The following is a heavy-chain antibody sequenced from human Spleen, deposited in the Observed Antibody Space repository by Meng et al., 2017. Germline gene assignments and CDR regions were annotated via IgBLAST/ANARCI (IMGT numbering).Heavy chain of an antibody. CDR2: IDTKTGNP. CDR1: GYTLTNYA. D-gene: IGHD2-2*01. Sequence: QGQLVQSGSGLRKPGASVKVSCKASGYTLTNYAINWLRQAPGQGLEWMGWIDTKTGNPTYAQGFRGRLVFSLDTSVSTTYLEISGLKAADTAVYYCTRDGYLDCSRTNCFDYWGQGALVTVSS. CDR3: TRDGYLDCSRTNCFDY. V-gene: IGHV7-4-1*02. J-gene: IGHJ4*02.